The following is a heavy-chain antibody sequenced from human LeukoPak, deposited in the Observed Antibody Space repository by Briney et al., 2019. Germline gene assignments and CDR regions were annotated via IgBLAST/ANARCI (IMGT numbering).Heavy chain of an antibody. V-gene: IGHV3-23*01. CDR1: GFTFNNFA. J-gene: IGHJ5*02. CDR2: ISGSGGST. D-gene: IGHD6-6*01. CDR3: ARGSSNIAARNNWFDP. Sequence: GGSLRLSCAASGFTFNNFAMSWVRQAPGKGLEWVSAISGSGGSTYYADSVKGRLTISRDNAKNSLYLQMNRLRAEDAAMYYCARGSSNIAARNNWFDPWGQGTLVTVSS.